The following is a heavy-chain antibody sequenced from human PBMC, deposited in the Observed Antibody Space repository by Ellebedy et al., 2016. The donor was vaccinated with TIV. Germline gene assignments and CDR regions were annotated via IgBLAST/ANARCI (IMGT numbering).Heavy chain of an antibody. CDR1: GGSITTYF. D-gene: IGHD3-10*01. CDR3: ARAPRTFSSAATYYYNAMDV. Sequence: MPSETLSLTCSVSGGSITTYFWTWIRQPPGKGLEWIGYIYDSGNTNYNPSLKSRATISVDTSRTQFSLRLSSVTAADTAVYYCARAPRTFSSAATYYYNAMDVWGQGTTVTVSS. CDR2: IYDSGNT. J-gene: IGHJ6*02. V-gene: IGHV4-59*01.